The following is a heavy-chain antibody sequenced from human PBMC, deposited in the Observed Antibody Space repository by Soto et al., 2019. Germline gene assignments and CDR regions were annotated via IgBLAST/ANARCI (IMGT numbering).Heavy chain of an antibody. V-gene: IGHV3-74*01. Sequence: EMHLVESGGGLVQPGGSLRLSCAASGFTFSGYWMFWVRQAPGKGLMWVSRIEGDGSTTTYADSVKGRFTISRDNTNNMLYLQMNSLTAEDTAVYYCARDPRNKGLDPWCQGTMVTVSS. J-gene: IGHJ5*02. CDR3: ARDPRNKGLDP. CDR1: GFTFSGYW. D-gene: IGHD4-4*01. CDR2: IEGDGSTT.